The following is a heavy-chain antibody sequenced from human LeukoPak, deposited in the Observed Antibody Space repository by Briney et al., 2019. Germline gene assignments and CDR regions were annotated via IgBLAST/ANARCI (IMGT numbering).Heavy chain of an antibody. Sequence: RGSLRLSCTASGFAFTTHWMSWVRQAPGKGLEWVSSITGRGDETFYADSVKGRFSLSRDNSKNMLYLQMYSLGAEDTAIYYCAKGAAAGLVDWFDPWGQGTLVTVSS. CDR2: ITGRGDET. CDR3: AKGAAAGLVDWFDP. D-gene: IGHD6-13*01. CDR1: GFAFTTHW. V-gene: IGHV3-23*01. J-gene: IGHJ5*02.